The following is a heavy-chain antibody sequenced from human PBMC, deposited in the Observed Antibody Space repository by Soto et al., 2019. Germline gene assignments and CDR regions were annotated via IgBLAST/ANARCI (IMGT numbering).Heavy chain of an antibody. J-gene: IGHJ4*02. CDR1: GGSISSGGYY. CDR3: ARENYDSSGYYLDY. V-gene: IGHV4-31*03. CDR2: IYSSGST. D-gene: IGHD3-22*01. Sequence: SETLSLTCTVSGGSISSGGYYWSWIRQHPGKGLEWIGYIYSSGSTYYNPSLKSRVTISVDTSRNQFSLKLSSVTAADTAVYYCARENYDSSGYYLDYWGQGTLVTVSS.